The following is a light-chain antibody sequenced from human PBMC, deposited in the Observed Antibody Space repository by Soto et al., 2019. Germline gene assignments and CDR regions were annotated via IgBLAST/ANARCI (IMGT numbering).Light chain of an antibody. J-gene: IGKJ5*01. CDR3: QQLNTLPFT. V-gene: IGKV1-9*01. CDR2: EAS. Sequence: IQLTQSPSLLSAFVGDRVTISCRAGHDISTYLAWYQQKPGKAPKLMIYEASTLQSGVPSRFSGSGSGTEFTLTISGLLPEDFATYHCQQLNTLPFTFGQGTRLEIK. CDR1: HDISTY.